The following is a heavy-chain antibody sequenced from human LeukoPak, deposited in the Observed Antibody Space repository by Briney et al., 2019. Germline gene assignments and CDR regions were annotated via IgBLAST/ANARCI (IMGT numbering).Heavy chain of an antibody. D-gene: IGHD1-26*01. Sequence: PGGSLRLSCAASGFTFSSHSMNWVRQAPGKGLEWVSSISSSSSYIYYADSVKGRFTISRDNAKNSLYLQMNSLRAEDTAVYYCARVTSSGTDAFDIWGQGTMVTVSS. V-gene: IGHV3-21*01. CDR3: ARVTSSGTDAFDI. J-gene: IGHJ3*02. CDR1: GFTFSSHS. CDR2: ISSSSSYI.